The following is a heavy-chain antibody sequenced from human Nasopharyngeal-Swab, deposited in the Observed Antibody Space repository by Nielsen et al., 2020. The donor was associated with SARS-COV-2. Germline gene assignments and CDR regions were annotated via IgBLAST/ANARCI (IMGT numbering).Heavy chain of an antibody. J-gene: IGHJ6*02. CDR2: ISYDGSNK. V-gene: IGHV3-30*18. CDR1: GFTFSSYG. D-gene: IGHD3-10*01. CDR3: AKTVEYYGSGEGYYGMDV. Sequence: GESLKISCAASGFTFSSYGMHWVRQAPGKGLEWVAVISYDGSNKYYADSVKGRFTISRDNSKNTLYLQMNSLRAEDTAVYYCAKTVEYYGSGEGYYGMDVRGQGTTVTVSS.